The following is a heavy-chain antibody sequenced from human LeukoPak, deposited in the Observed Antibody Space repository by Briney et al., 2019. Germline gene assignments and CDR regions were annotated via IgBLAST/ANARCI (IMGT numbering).Heavy chain of an antibody. Sequence: GGSLRLSCAVPGITLSNYGMSWVRQAPGKGLEWVAGISDSGGSTNYADSVKGRFTISRDNPKNTLYLQMNSLRAEDTAVYFCAKRGVVIRVILVGFHKEAYYFDSWGQGALVTVSS. CDR3: AKRGVVIRVILVGFHKEAYYFDS. CDR2: ISDSGGST. D-gene: IGHD3-22*01. CDR1: GITLSNYG. J-gene: IGHJ4*02. V-gene: IGHV3-23*01.